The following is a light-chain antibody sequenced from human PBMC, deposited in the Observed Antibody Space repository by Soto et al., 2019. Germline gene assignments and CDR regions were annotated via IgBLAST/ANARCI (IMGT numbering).Light chain of an antibody. V-gene: IGLV2-14*01. J-gene: IGLJ3*02. CDR2: DVS. CDR1: SSDVGGYNY. Sequence: QSALTQPASVSGSPGQSITISCTGTSSDVGGYNYVSWYQQHPGKAPKLMIYDVSNRPSGVSNRFSGSKSGNTASLTISGLQVEDEADYYCNSYTSSSTRVFGGGTKLTVL. CDR3: NSYTSSSTRV.